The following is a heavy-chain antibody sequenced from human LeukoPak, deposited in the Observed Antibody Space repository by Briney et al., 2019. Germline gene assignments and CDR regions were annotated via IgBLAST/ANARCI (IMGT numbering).Heavy chain of an antibody. CDR3: ARDLSWRYYLVPRPQEY. Sequence: GGSLRLSCAASGFTFSSYAMSWVRQAPGKGLEWVSAISGSGGSTYYADSVKGRFTISRDNSKNTLYLQMNSLRAEDTAVYYCARDLSWRYYLVPRPQEYLGQGTLGTV. CDR1: GFTFSSYA. CDR2: ISGSGGST. V-gene: IGHV3-23*01. J-gene: IGHJ4*02. D-gene: IGHD1-26*01.